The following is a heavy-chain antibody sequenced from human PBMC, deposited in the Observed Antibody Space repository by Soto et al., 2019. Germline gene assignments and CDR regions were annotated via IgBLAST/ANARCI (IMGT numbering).Heavy chain of an antibody. J-gene: IGHJ3*02. V-gene: IGHV1-46*01. CDR2: INPSGGST. CDR3: AGDAFDI. CDR1: GYSFSFYG. Sequence: ASVKVSCKASGYSFSFYGINWVRQAPGQGLEWMGIINPSGGSTSYAQKFQGRVTMTRDTSTGTVYMELSSLRSEDTAVYYCAGDAFDIWGQGTMVTVSS.